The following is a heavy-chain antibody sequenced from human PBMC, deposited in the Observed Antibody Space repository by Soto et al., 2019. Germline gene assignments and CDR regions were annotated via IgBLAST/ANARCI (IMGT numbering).Heavy chain of an antibody. J-gene: IGHJ4*02. D-gene: IGHD2-15*01. CDR3: AGNLVVVAATNLFDY. V-gene: IGHV4-39*01. CDR1: GGSISSSSYY. CDR2: IYYSGST. Sequence: SETLSLTCTVSGGSISSSSYYWGWIRQPPGKGLEWIGSIYYSGSTYYNPSLKSRVTISVDTSKNQFSLKLSSVTAADTAVYYCAGNLVVVAATNLFDYWGQGTLVTVSS.